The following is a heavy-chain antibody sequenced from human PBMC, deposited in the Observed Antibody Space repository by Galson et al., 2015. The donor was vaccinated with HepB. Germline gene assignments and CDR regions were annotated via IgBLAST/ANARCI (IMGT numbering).Heavy chain of an antibody. V-gene: IGHV1-3*01. CDR3: ATARPGFCRGGSCYPTFSDAMDV. J-gene: IGHJ6*02. CDR1: GFTFSNYG. D-gene: IGHD2-15*01. Sequence: SVKVSCKASGFTFSNYGFHWVRQAPGQGLEWMAWINAGNGNAKYSKKLQDRVTISRDTSASTAYMELSRLISEDTALYFCATARPGFCRGGSCYPTFSDAMDVWGQGTTVIVSS. CDR2: INAGNGNA.